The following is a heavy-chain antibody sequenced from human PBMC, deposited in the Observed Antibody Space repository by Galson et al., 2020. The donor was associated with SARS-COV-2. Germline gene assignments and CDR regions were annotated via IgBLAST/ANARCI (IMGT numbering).Heavy chain of an antibody. V-gene: IGHV4-38-2*02. Sequence: SESLSLTCTVSGYSVSTTTYWCCVRQPTGRVLVWLAIVSPSGTTSYNPSLKSRFTISVDTSKNQFSLRLDSVTAADVALYYCARQGVNMIVLVTVPGWYFDLWGRGTLVTVSS. CDR3: ARQGVNMIVLVTVPGWYFDL. CDR1: GYSVSTTTY. J-gene: IGHJ2*01. CDR2: VSPSGTT. D-gene: IGHD3-22*01.